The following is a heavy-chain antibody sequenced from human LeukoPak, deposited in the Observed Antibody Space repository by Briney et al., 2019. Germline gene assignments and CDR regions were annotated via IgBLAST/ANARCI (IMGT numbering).Heavy chain of an antibody. CDR1: GGSISSSSYY. V-gene: IGHV4-39*07. Sequence: SETLSLTCTVSGGSISSSSYYWGWIRQPPGKGLEWIGSFYYSGSTYYNPSLKSRVTISVDTSKNQFSLKLRSVTAADTAVYYCARLGARYYEYYFDYWGQGTLVTVSS. CDR3: ARLGARYYEYYFDY. CDR2: FYYSGST. J-gene: IGHJ4*02. D-gene: IGHD3-22*01.